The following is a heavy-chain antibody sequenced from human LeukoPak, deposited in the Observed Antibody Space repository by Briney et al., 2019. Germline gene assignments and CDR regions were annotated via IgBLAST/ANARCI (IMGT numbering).Heavy chain of an antibody. V-gene: IGHV3-21*01. CDR1: GFTFSSYS. CDR3: ARGRIVAGVRY. Sequence: GGSLRLSCAASGFTFSSYSMNWVRQAPGKGLEGVSSISSSSSYIYYADSVKGRFTISRDNAKNSLYLQMNSLRADDTAVYYCARGRIVAGVRYWGQGTLVTVSS. D-gene: IGHD3-22*01. J-gene: IGHJ4*02. CDR2: ISSSSSYI.